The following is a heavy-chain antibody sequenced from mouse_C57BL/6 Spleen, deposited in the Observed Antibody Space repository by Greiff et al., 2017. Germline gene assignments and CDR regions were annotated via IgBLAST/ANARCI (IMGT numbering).Heavy chain of an antibody. V-gene: IGHV14-1*01. Sequence: EVQLQQSGAELVRPGASVKLSCTASGFNIKDYYMHWVKQRPEQGLEWIGRIDPEDGDTEYAPKFQGKATMTADTSSNTAYLQLSSLTSEDTAVYYCTPYDGYYVGFAYWGQGTLVTVSA. D-gene: IGHD2-3*01. CDR2: IDPEDGDT. J-gene: IGHJ3*01. CDR3: TPYDGYYVGFAY. CDR1: GFNIKDYY.